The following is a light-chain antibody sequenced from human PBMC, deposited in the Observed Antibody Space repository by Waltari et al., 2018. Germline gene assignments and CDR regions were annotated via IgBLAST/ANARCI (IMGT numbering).Light chain of an antibody. CDR1: ETVSRA. Sequence: IVLTQSPGTLSLSPGERATLSCRASETVSRALAWYQQKPGQAPRRLIYGASTRAPGIPDRFSGSGSGTDFSLTISGLEPEDFAVYYCQHYVRLPATFGQGTKVEIK. CDR2: GAS. J-gene: IGKJ1*01. V-gene: IGKV3-20*01. CDR3: QHYVRLPAT.